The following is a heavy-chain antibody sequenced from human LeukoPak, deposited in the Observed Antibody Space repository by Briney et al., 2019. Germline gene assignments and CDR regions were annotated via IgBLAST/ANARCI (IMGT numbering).Heavy chain of an antibody. V-gene: IGHV3-23*01. CDR3: AKGIAVGATTPGAFDI. Sequence: GGSLRLSCAASGFTFSSYAMSWVRQAPGKGLEWVSAISGSGGSTYYADSVKGRFTISRDNSKNTLYLQMNSLRADDTAVYYCAKGIAVGATTPGAFDIWGQGTMVTVSS. CDR1: GFTFSSYA. CDR2: ISGSGGST. D-gene: IGHD1-26*01. J-gene: IGHJ3*02.